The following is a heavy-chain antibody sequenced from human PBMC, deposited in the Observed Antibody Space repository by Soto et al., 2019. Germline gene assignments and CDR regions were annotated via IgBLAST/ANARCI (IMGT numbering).Heavy chain of an antibody. CDR2: ILPILAPA. J-gene: IGHJ4*02. Sequence: QVQLVQSGAEVKKPGSSLKVPCKASGGTFNNYVVNWVRQAPGQGLEWMGGILPILAPANYAQNFQGRVTFTADKSTSRAYMGLTSPRSEDTAVYSCAGRGDSTACLCHFDSWGQGTLFTVAS. CDR1: GGTFNNYV. D-gene: IGHD2-21*01. V-gene: IGHV1-69*06. CDR3: AGRGDSTACLCHFDS.